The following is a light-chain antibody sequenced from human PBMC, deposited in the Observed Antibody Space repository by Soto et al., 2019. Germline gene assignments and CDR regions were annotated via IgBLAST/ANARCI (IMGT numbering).Light chain of an antibody. J-gene: IGKJ4*01. CDR1: QSVTSSS. CDR3: QQYGSSLLT. Sequence: EIVLTQSPGTLSLSPGERATLSCRASQSVTSSSLAWYQQIPGQPPRLLIYGASSWAAGIPDRFRGSGSGTDFTLTISRLEPEDFAVYYCQQYGSSLLTFGGGTKVEIK. CDR2: GAS. V-gene: IGKV3-20*01.